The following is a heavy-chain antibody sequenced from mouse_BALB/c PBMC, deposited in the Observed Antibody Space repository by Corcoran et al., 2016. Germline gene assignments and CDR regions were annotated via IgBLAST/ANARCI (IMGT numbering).Heavy chain of an antibody. D-gene: IGHD4-1*01. CDR2: IYPGSGNT. Sequence: QIQLQQSGPELVKPGASVKISCKASGYTFTDYYINWVKHKPGQGLEWIGWIYPGSGNTKYNEKFKGKATLTVDTSSSTAYMQLSSLTSEDTAVYFCAANWFYAMDYWGQGTSVTVSS. V-gene: IGHV1-84*02. J-gene: IGHJ4*01. CDR3: AANWFYAMDY. CDR1: GYTFTDYY.